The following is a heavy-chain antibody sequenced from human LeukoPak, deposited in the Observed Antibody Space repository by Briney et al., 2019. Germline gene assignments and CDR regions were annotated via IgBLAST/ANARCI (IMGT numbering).Heavy chain of an antibody. CDR1: GYTFTSYD. CDR2: MNPNSGNT. Sequence: GASVKVSCKGSGYTFTSYDINWVRQATGQGLEWMGWMNPNSGNTGYAQKFQGRVSMTRDMSTSTVYMELSSLRSEDTAVYYCARDEVAGTNYWGQGTLVTVSS. V-gene: IGHV1-8*01. CDR3: ARDEVAGTNY. J-gene: IGHJ4*02. D-gene: IGHD6-19*01.